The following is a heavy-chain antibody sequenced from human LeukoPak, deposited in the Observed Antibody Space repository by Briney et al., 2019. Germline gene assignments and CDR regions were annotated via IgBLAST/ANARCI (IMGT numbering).Heavy chain of an antibody. CDR1: GFTFSSYW. CDR3: ARLTRGDAFDI. D-gene: IGHD3-9*01. V-gene: IGHV3-7*01. J-gene: IGHJ3*02. Sequence: GGSLRLSCAASGFTFSSYWMSWVRQAPGKGLEWVANIKQGGSEKYYVDSVKGRFTISRDNAKNSLYLQMNSLRAEDTAVYYCARLTRGDAFDIWGQGTMVTVSS. CDR2: IKQGGSEK.